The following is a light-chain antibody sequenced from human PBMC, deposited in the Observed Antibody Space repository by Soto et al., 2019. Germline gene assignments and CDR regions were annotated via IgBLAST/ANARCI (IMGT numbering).Light chain of an antibody. V-gene: IGLV2-14*01. J-gene: IGLJ2*01. Sequence: QSVLTQPVSVSGSPGQSITISCTGTSSDIGTYKYVSWFQHHPGKAPKLIIFEVSNRPSGISDRFSGSKSGTSASLAISGLRSEDEADYYCAAWDDSLSAYVIFGGGTKLTVL. CDR2: EVS. CDR3: AAWDDSLSAYVI. CDR1: SSDIGTYKY.